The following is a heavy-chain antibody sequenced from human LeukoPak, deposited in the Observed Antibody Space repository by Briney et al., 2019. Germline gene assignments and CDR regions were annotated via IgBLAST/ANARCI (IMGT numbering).Heavy chain of an antibody. CDR1: GYTFTGYY. D-gene: IGHD3-10*01. Sequence: ASVKVSCKASGYTFTGYYMHWVRQAPGQGLEWMGWINPNSGSTNYAQKFQGRVTMTRDTSISTAYMELSRLRSDDTAVYYCAVLWFGELLSPFDYWGQGTLVTVSS. V-gene: IGHV1-2*02. CDR2: INPNSGST. J-gene: IGHJ4*02. CDR3: AVLWFGELLSPFDY.